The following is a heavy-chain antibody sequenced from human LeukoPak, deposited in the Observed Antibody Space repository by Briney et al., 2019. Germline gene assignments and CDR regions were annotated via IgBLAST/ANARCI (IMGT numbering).Heavy chain of an antibody. Sequence: GASVKVSCKASGYTFTGYYMHWVRQAPGQGLEWTGWINPNSGGTNYAQKFQGRVTMTRDTSITTVYMELSSLRSDDTAVYYCAREIREGLPYYDYWGQGTLVTVSS. D-gene: IGHD3-16*01. CDR3: AREIREGLPYYDY. CDR1: GYTFTGYY. J-gene: IGHJ4*02. CDR2: INPNSGGT. V-gene: IGHV1-2*02.